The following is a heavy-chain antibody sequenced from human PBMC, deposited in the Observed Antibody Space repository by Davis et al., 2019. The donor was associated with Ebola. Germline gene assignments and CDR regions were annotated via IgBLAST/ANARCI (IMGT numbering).Heavy chain of an antibody. J-gene: IGHJ6*02. Sequence: SETLSLTCTVSGGSISSGDYYWSWIRQPPGKGLEWIGYIYYSGSTNYNPSLKSRVTISVDTSKNQFSLKLSSVTAADTAVYYCARGNVVVVAATLYYYYGMDVWGQGTTVTVSS. CDR1: GGSISSGDYY. V-gene: IGHV4-30-4*01. CDR2: IYYSGST. D-gene: IGHD2-15*01. CDR3: ARGNVVVVAATLYYYYGMDV.